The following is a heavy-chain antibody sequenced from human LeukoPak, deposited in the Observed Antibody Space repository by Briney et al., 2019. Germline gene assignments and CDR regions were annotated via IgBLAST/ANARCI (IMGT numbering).Heavy chain of an antibody. V-gene: IGHV3-48*03. J-gene: IGHJ3*02. D-gene: IGHD1-26*01. CDR2: ISSSGNTI. CDR3: ARGQWDRRAFDI. CDR1: EFTFTSYE. Sequence: GGSLRLSCAASEFTFTSYELNWVRQAPGKGLEWVSYISSSGNTISYADSVKGRFTISRDNAKNSLYLQVISLRAEDTAVYYCARGQWDRRAFDIWGQGTMITVSP.